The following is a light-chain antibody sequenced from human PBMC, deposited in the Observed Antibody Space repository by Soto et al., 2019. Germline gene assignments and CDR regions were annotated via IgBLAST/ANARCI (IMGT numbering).Light chain of an antibody. Sequence: EIAMTQSPATLSVSPGERATLSCRASQSVSSNLAWYQQNPGQAPRLLIYGAATRATGTPARFSGSGSGTEFTLTISSLQSEDFAVYYCQQYNNWPPYTFGQGTRLEIK. V-gene: IGKV3-15*01. CDR3: QQYNNWPPYT. CDR1: QSVSSN. CDR2: GAA. J-gene: IGKJ2*01.